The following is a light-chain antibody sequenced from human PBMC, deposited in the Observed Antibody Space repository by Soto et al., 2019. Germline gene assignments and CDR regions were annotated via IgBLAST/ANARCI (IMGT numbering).Light chain of an antibody. CDR1: QALTSNF. CDR3: QQYVTAPRT. CDR2: GAS. Sequence: EIVLTQSPGTLSLSPGERATLSCRASQALTSNFLAWYQQKPGQAPSLLIYGASNRATGVPDRFSGGGSGTDFTLTISRLEPEDFAVYFCQQYVTAPRTFVQGTKVEIK. V-gene: IGKV3-20*01. J-gene: IGKJ1*01.